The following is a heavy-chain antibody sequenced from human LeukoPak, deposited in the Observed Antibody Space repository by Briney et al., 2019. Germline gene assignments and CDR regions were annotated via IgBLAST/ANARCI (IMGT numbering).Heavy chain of an antibody. Sequence: SQTLSLTCAISGGSVSSNSAGWNWIRQSPSRGLEWLGRTNYRSRWYNDYAVSVKSRIAIVGHTSKNQFSREQDGLYPDDTAVYYFARDRWSYYFDYWGQGALVTVSS. V-gene: IGHV6-1*01. J-gene: IGHJ4*02. CDR1: GGSVSSNSAG. D-gene: IGHD6-13*01. CDR2: TNYRSRWYN. CDR3: ARDRWSYYFDY.